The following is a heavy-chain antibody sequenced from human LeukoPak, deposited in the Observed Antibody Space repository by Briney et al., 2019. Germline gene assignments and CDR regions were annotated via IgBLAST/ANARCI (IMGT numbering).Heavy chain of an antibody. CDR3: ARQRATIFGVVIARIHAFDI. Sequence: PSETLSLTCTVSGDSTSSGAYYWSWIRQPAGKGLEWIGRIYSGGSANYNPSLKSRVTMSVDTSKNQFSLKLSSVTAADTAVYYCARQRATIFGVVIARIHAFDIWGQGTMVTVSS. CDR2: IYSGGSA. V-gene: IGHV4-61*02. J-gene: IGHJ3*02. CDR1: GDSTSSGAYY. D-gene: IGHD3-3*01.